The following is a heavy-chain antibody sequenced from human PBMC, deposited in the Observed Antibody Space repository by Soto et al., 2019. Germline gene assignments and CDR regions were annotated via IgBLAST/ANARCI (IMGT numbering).Heavy chain of an antibody. CDR3: ASNLEWLWSQGERYYYYGMDV. CDR1: GYTFTSYG. CDR2: ISAYNGNT. J-gene: IGHJ6*02. V-gene: IGHV1-18*01. D-gene: IGHD3-3*01. Sequence: QVQLVQSGAEVKKPGASVKVSCKASGYTFTSYGISWVRQAPGQGLEWMGWISAYNGNTNYAQKLQGRVTMTTETSTSTAYMELRRLRSADTAVYYCASNLEWLWSQGERYYYYGMDVWGQGTTVTVSS.